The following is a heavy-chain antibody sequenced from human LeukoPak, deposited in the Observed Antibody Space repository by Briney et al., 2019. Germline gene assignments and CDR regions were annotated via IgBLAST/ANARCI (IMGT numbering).Heavy chain of an antibody. Sequence: ASVKVSCKASGGTFSSYAISWVRQAPGQGLEWMGGIIPIFGTANYAQKFQGRATITADESTSTAYMELSSLRSEDTAVYYCARDLDSGSYRPLDYWGQGTLVTVSS. J-gene: IGHJ4*02. V-gene: IGHV1-69*13. CDR3: ARDLDSGSYRPLDY. D-gene: IGHD1-26*01. CDR2: IIPIFGTA. CDR1: GGTFSSYA.